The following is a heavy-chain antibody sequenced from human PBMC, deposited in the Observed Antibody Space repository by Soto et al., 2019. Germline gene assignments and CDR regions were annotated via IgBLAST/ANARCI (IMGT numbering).Heavy chain of an antibody. CDR2: ISTYNGNT. Sequence: ASVKVSCKTSGYTFTSYGISWVRQAPGQGLEWMGWISTYNGNTNYAQKFQGRATMTTDTSTTTAYMELRSLKSDDTAVYYCARLLFLEWFDDYWGQGTLVTVSS. D-gene: IGHD3-3*01. J-gene: IGHJ4*02. CDR1: GYTFTSYG. V-gene: IGHV1-18*04. CDR3: ARLLFLEWFDDY.